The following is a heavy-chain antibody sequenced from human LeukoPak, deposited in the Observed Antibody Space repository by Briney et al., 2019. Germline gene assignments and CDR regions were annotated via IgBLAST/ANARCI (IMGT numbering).Heavy chain of an antibody. CDR1: GFTFYNYA. J-gene: IGHJ4*02. CDR2: ISGTGGSP. D-gene: IGHD2-15*01. Sequence: GGSLRLSCVASGFTFYNYAMGWVRQAPGKGLEWVSSISGTGGSPYSADSVKGRFTISRDNSNNTLYLQLNSLRAEDTAVYFCAKGVVVAGRGYYFDFWGQGTPVTVFS. CDR3: AKGVVVAGRGYYFDF. V-gene: IGHV3-23*01.